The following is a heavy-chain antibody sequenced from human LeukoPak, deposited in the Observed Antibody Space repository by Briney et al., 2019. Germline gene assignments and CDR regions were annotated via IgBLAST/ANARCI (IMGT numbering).Heavy chain of an antibody. CDR3: ARDYFGSGSFVDY. Sequence: GASVKVSCKASGYTFTNYGISWVRQAPGQGLEWMGWITAYNGNTNYAQKLQGRVTMTTDTSTTTAYMELRSLRSDDTAIYYCARDYFGSGSFVDYWGQGTLVTVSS. D-gene: IGHD3-10*01. J-gene: IGHJ4*02. CDR2: ITAYNGNT. CDR1: GYTFTNYG. V-gene: IGHV1-18*01.